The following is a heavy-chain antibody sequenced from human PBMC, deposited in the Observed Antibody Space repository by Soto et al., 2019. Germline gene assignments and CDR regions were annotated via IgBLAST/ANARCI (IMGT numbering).Heavy chain of an antibody. CDR3: VCGGNFFVY. CDR1: GFIFSTYW. D-gene: IGHD3-16*01. CDR2: LEQDGSER. J-gene: IGHJ4*02. V-gene: IGHV3-7*01. Sequence: EVQLVESGGGLVQPGGSLRLSCAASGFIFSTYWMTWVRRPPGKGLEWGANLEQDGSERYYVDSVRGRFTISRDNAKNSLYLQMNSLRAEDTAVYYCVCGGNFFVYWGQGTLVTVSP.